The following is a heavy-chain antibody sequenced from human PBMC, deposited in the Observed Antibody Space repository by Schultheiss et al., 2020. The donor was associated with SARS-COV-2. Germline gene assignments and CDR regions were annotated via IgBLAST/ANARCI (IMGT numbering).Heavy chain of an antibody. CDR3: ARGSRPLLSSSGSFDPDYYYVMDV. D-gene: IGHD3-10*01. CDR1: GGAFNSYS. Sequence: SVKVSCRTSGGAFNSYSINWVRQAPGQGLEWMGAIIPMLGIPKNAQKFWGRVTISADKSTNTAHMELSSLRSEDTAIYYCARGSRPLLSSSGSFDPDYYYVMDVWGQGTPVTVSS. V-gene: IGHV1-69*10. CDR2: IIPMLGIP. J-gene: IGHJ6*02.